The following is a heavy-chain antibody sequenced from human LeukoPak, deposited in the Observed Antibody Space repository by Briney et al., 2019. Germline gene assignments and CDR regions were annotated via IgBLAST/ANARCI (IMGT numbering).Heavy chain of an antibody. D-gene: IGHD1-7*01. CDR1: GGSFSGYY. Sequence: SETLSLTCAVYGGSFSGYYWSWIRQPPGKGLEWIGEINHSGSTNYNPSLKSRVTISVDTSKNQFSLRLSSVTAADTAVYYCARDSELELIGWFDPWGQGTLVTVSS. CDR2: INHSGST. CDR3: ARDSELELIGWFDP. J-gene: IGHJ5*02. V-gene: IGHV4-34*01.